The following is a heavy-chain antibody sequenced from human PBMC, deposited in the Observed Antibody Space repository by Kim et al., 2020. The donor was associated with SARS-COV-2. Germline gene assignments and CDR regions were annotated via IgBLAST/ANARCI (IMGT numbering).Heavy chain of an antibody. CDR1: GYTFTSYA. CDR3: ARNEDY. CDR2: IDADNGNT. V-gene: IGHV1-3*01. J-gene: IGHJ4*02. Sequence: ASVKVSCKASGYTFTSYAFHWVRQAPGQRLEWMGWIDADNGNTKYSQKFQGRGTITRDTSASTAYMELSSLRSEDTAVYYCARNEDYWGQGTLVTVSS.